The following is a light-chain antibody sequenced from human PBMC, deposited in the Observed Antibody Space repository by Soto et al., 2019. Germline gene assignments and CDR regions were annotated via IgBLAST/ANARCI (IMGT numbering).Light chain of an antibody. Sequence: EIVLTQSPGTLSLSPGERATLSCRASQSVSSYLAWYQQKTGQAPRLLIYDASNRATGIPARFSGSGSGTDFTLTISSLEPEDFAVYYCQQRLNWPLTFGGGTKVEIK. CDR3: QQRLNWPLT. CDR2: DAS. V-gene: IGKV3-11*01. J-gene: IGKJ4*01. CDR1: QSVSSY.